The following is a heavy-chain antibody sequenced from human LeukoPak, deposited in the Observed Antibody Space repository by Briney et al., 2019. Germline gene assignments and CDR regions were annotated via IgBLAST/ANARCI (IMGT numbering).Heavy chain of an antibody. J-gene: IGHJ4*02. CDR3: ARVDASPVLQPSIDY. V-gene: IGHV3-21*01. CDR1: GFTFSSYS. CDR2: ISSSSSYI. Sequence: GGSPRLSCAASGFTFSSYSMNWVRQAPGKGLEWVSSISSSSSYIYYADSVKGRFTISRDNAKNSLYLQMNSLRAEDTAVYYCARVDASPVLQPSIDYWGQGTLVTVSS. D-gene: IGHD4-11*01.